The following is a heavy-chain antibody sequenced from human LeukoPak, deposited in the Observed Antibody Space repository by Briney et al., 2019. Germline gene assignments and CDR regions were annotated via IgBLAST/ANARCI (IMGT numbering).Heavy chain of an antibody. D-gene: IGHD6-13*01. Sequence: GGTLRLSCAASGFTFSDYYMSWIRQAPGKGLEWVSYISSSSYTNYADSVKGRLTISRDNAKNSLYLQMNSLRAEDTAVYYCARLTGYSSSWYLFDYWGQGTLVTVSS. CDR2: ISSSSYT. J-gene: IGHJ4*02. V-gene: IGHV3-11*03. CDR1: GFTFSDYY. CDR3: ARLTGYSSSWYLFDY.